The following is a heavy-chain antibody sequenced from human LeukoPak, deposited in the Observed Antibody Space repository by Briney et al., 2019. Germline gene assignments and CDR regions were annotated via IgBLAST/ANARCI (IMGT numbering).Heavy chain of an antibody. V-gene: IGHV4-30-2*01. CDR3: TRLVHDFWSFDL. Sequence: PSETLSLTCAVSGGSISSGGYSWSWIRQPPGKGLEWIGYIDHSGTTYYNPSLKSRVTMSVDRSNNQFSLKLSSMTAADTAVYYCTRLVHDFWSFDLWGRGTLVTVSS. D-gene: IGHD3-3*01. J-gene: IGHJ2*01. CDR1: GGSISSGGYS. CDR2: IDHSGTT.